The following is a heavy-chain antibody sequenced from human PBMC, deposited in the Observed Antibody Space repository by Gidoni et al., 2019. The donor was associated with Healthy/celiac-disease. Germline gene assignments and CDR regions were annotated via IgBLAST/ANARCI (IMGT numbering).Heavy chain of an antibody. CDR3: ARGEIAATYYYYGMDV. D-gene: IGHD6-25*01. J-gene: IGHJ6*02. CDR2: INAGNGNT. V-gene: IGHV1-3*01. CDR1: GYTFTSYA. Sequence: QVQLVQSGAEVKKPGGAVKVSCKASGYTFTSYAMQWVRQDPGQRLEWMGWINAGNGNTKYSQKFHGRVTITRDTSASTAYMELSSLRSEDTAVYYCARGEIAATYYYYGMDVWGQGTTVTVSS.